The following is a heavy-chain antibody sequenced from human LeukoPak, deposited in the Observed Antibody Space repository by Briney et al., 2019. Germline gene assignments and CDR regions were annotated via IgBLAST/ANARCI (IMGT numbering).Heavy chain of an antibody. J-gene: IGHJ4*02. CDR3: ARGFPYQYQSDGYRFPNFDC. CDR1: GYTFTSYY. V-gene: IGHV1-46*01. CDR2: INPSGGST. D-gene: IGHD3-16*01. Sequence: GASVKVSCKASGYTFTSYYMHWVRQAPGQGLEWMGIINPSGGSTSYTQKFQGRVTMTRDTSTSTVYMELSSLRSEDTAVYYCARGFPYQYQSDGYRFPNFDCWGQGTLVTVSS.